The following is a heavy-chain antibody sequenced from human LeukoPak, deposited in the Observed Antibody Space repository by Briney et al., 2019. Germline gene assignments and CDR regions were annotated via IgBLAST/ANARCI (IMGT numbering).Heavy chain of an antibody. J-gene: IGHJ3*02. Sequence: GGSLRLSCAASGFTFSSYGMHWVRQAPGKGLEWVAFIRYDGSNKYYADSVKGRFTISRDNSKNTLYLQMNSLRAEDTAVYYCAKPKGIAAVRAAFDIWGQGTMVTVSS. V-gene: IGHV3-30*02. D-gene: IGHD6-25*01. CDR3: AKPKGIAAVRAAFDI. CDR1: GFTFSSYG. CDR2: IRYDGSNK.